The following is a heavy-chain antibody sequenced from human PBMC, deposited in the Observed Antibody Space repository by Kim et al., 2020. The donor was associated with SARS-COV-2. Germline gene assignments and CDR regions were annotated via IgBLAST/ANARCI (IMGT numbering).Heavy chain of an antibody. V-gene: IGHV4-61*01. D-gene: IGHD3-10*01. Sequence: SETLSLTCTVSGGSVSSGSYYWSWIRQPPGKGLEWIGYIYYSGSTNYNPSLKSRVTISVDTSKNQFSLKLSSVTAADTAVYYCARGGLWFGDVGYYYGMDVWRQGTTVTVSS. CDR1: GGSVSSGSYY. CDR2: IYYSGST. CDR3: ARGGLWFGDVGYYYGMDV. J-gene: IGHJ6*02.